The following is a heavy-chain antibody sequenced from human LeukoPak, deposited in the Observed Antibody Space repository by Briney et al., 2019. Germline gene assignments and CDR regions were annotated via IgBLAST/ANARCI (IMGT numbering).Heavy chain of an antibody. Sequence: GGSLRLSCAASGFTFSIYGMSWVRQAPGRGLEWVSAMSGSGGSTYYADSVKGRFTISRDNSKNTLYLQMNSMRAEDTAVYYCAKDGYYDSSAYYYVRYFDLWGRGTLVTVSS. V-gene: IGHV3-23*01. CDR2: MSGSGGST. J-gene: IGHJ2*01. CDR1: GFTFSIYG. CDR3: AKDGYYDSSAYYYVRYFDL. D-gene: IGHD3-22*01.